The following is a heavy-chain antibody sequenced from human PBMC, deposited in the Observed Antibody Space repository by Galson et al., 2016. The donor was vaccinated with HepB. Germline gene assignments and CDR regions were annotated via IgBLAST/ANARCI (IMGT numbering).Heavy chain of an antibody. CDR2: ISGSGGST. V-gene: IGHV3-23*01. J-gene: IGHJ4*02. CDR3: AKSPALMVYAMPARRKPSLYHFDY. Sequence: SLRLSCAASGFTFSSYAMSWVRQAPGKGLEWVSAISGSGGSTYYADSVKGRFTISRDNSKNTLYLQMNSLRAEDTAVYYCAKSPALMVYAMPARRKPSLYHFDYWGQGTLVTVSS. D-gene: IGHD2-8*01. CDR1: GFTFSSYA.